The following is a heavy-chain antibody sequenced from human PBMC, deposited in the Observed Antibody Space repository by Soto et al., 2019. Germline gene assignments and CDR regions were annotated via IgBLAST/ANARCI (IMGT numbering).Heavy chain of an antibody. CDR2: ISGSGGVT. D-gene: IGHD2-2*01. J-gene: IGHJ5*02. CDR1: GFTFSSYA. Sequence: EVQLLESGGGLVQPGESLRLSCAASGFTFSSYAMGWVRQAPGKVLEWVSTISGSGGVTYYADSVKGRSTISRDNSMNILYLQINSLRAEDTAVYYCAELSPPQPSPFYAFDPWGQGTLVTVSS. CDR3: AELSPPQPSPFYAFDP. V-gene: IGHV3-23*01.